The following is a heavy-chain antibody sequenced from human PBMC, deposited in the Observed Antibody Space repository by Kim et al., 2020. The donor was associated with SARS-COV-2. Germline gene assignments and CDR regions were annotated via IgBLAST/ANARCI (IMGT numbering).Heavy chain of an antibody. D-gene: IGHD6-6*01. V-gene: IGHV1-69*13. CDR1: GGTFSSYA. CDR3: ASQSSSPEYFQH. J-gene: IGHJ1*01. CDR2: IIPIFGTA. Sequence: SVKVSCKASGGTFSSYAISWVRQAPGQGLEWMGGIIPIFGTANYAQKFQGRVTITADESTSTAYMELSSLRSEDTAVYYCASQSSSPEYFQHWGQGTLVTVSS.